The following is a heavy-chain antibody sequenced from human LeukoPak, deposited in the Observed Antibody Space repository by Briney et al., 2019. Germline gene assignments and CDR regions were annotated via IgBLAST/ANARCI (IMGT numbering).Heavy chain of an antibody. V-gene: IGHV1-8*01. Sequence: ASVKVSCKASGYTFTSYDINWVRQAPGQGLEWMGWMNPNSGNTGYAQKFQGRVTMTRDTSISTAYMELSRLRSDDTAVYYCARDVADYWGQGTLVTVSS. CDR2: MNPNSGNT. D-gene: IGHD2-21*01. J-gene: IGHJ4*02. CDR1: GYTFTSYD. CDR3: ARDVADY.